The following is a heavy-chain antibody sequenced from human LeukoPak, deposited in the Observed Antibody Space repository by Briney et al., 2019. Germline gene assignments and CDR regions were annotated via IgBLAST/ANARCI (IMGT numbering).Heavy chain of an antibody. CDR2: INGDGSST. Sequence: PGGSLRLSCAASGFTFSSYWIHWVRQAPGKGLVWVSRINGDGSSTSYADSVKGRFTISRDNAKNTLYLQMNSLRAEDTAVYYCASGITMFRGIIIGYGMDVWDQGTTVTVSS. CDR1: GFTFSSYW. CDR3: ASGITMFRGIIIGYGMDV. J-gene: IGHJ6*02. V-gene: IGHV3-74*01. D-gene: IGHD3-10*01.